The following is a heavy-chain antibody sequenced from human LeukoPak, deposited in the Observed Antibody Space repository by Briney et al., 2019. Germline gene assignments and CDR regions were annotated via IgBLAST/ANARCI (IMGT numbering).Heavy chain of an antibody. CDR1: GFTFSSYG. J-gene: IGHJ6*02. V-gene: IGHV3-33*01. Sequence: GRSLRLSCAASGFTFSSYGMHWVRQAPGKGLEWVAVIWYDGSNKYHADSVKGRFTISRDNSKNTLYLQMNSLRAEDTAVYYCARDVYGSGSYLYYYYGMDVWGQGTTVTVSS. CDR2: IWYDGSNK. CDR3: ARDVYGSGSYLYYYYGMDV. D-gene: IGHD3-10*01.